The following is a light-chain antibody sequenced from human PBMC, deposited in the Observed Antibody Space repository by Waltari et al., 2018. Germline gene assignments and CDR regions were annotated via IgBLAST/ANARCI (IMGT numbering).Light chain of an antibody. CDR3: GTWDSSLSGAV. J-gene: IGLJ7*01. V-gene: IGLV1-51*02. Sequence: QSVLTQPPSVSAAPGQRVTISCSGGSSNIGNNYVSWYRQLPGTAPKLLIYEASERPSGIPGRFSGSKSGTSATLDITGLQAGDEADYYCGTWDSSLSGAVFGGGTHLTVL. CDR2: EAS. CDR1: SSNIGNNY.